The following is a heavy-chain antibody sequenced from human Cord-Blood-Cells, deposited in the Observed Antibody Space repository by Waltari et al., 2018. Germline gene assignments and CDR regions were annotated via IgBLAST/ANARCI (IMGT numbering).Heavy chain of an antibody. CDR1: GGSFSGYY. Sequence: QVQLQQWGAGLLKPSETLSLTCAVYGGSFSGYYWSWIRQPPGKGLEWIGEINHSGSTNYDPSLKRRVTISVDTSKNQFSLKLSSVTAADTAVYYCARGGDSSFDYWGQGTLVTVSS. V-gene: IGHV4-34*01. CDR3: ARGGDSSFDY. D-gene: IGHD6-13*01. CDR2: INHSGST. J-gene: IGHJ4*02.